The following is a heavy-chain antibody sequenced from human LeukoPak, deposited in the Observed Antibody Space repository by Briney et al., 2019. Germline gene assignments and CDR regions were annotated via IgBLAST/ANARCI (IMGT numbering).Heavy chain of an antibody. CDR2: INPNSGAT. CDR1: GYTFTGYY. Sequence: GASVKVSCKASGYTFTGYYMHWVRQAPGQGLEWMGWINPNSGATNYAQALQGRVTMTRDTSISTAYMELRRLTSDDTAVYYCARGGSSGGYYDSSGYYPPYWGQGTLVAVSS. CDR3: ARGGSSGGYYDSSGYYPPY. V-gene: IGHV1-2*02. D-gene: IGHD3-22*01. J-gene: IGHJ4*02.